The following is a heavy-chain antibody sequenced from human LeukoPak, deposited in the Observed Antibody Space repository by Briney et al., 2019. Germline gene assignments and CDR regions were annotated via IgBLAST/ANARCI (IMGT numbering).Heavy chain of an antibody. CDR3: AREGYSSGWTLDY. V-gene: IGHV1-18*01. D-gene: IGHD6-19*01. CDR1: GYTFTSYG. J-gene: IGHJ4*02. CDR2: ISAYNGNT. Sequence: GASVKVSCKASGYTFTSYGISWVRQAPGQGLEWMGWISAYNGNTNYAQKLQGRVTMTTDTSTSTAYTELRSLRSDDTAVYYCAREGYSSGWTLDYWGQGTLVTVSS.